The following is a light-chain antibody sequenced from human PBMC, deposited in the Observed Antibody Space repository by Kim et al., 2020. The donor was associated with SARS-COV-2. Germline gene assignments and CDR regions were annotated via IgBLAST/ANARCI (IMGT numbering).Light chain of an antibody. CDR1: SLRSYY. J-gene: IGLJ2*01. V-gene: IGLV3-19*01. Sequence: SSELTQDPAVSVALGQTVRITCQGDSLRSYYASWYQQKPGQPPVLVIYGKNNRPSGIPDRFSGSSSGNTASLTITGAQAEDEADYYCNSRDSSGNLVVFGGGTQLTVL. CDR3: NSRDSSGNLVV. CDR2: GKN.